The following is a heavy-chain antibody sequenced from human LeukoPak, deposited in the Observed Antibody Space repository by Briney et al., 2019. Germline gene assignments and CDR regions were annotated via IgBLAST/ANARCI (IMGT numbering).Heavy chain of an antibody. CDR3: AIDEPNYAPYDFDY. D-gene: IGHD4/OR15-4a*01. Sequence: GGSLRLSCAASRFTFSNAWMNWVRQAPGKGLEWVGRIKSKADGETTDYAAPVKGRFTISRDDSNNMVYLQMNSLKIEDTAVYCCAIDEPNYAPYDFDYWGQGTLVTVSS. V-gene: IGHV3-15*01. J-gene: IGHJ4*02. CDR2: IKSKADGETT. CDR1: RFTFSNAW.